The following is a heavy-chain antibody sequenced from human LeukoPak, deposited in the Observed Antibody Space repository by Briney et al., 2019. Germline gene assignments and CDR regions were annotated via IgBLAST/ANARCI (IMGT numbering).Heavy chain of an antibody. Sequence: PGGSLRLSCAASGFTFSSYAMSWVRQAPGKGLEWVSAISGTGGTTSYADSVKGRFTISRDNSKNTLYLQMNSLRAEGTAVYYCARRKYSSSKGAFDIWGQGTMVTVSS. CDR3: ARRKYSSSKGAFDI. V-gene: IGHV3-23*01. CDR2: ISGTGGTT. D-gene: IGHD6-6*01. CDR1: GFTFSSYA. J-gene: IGHJ3*02.